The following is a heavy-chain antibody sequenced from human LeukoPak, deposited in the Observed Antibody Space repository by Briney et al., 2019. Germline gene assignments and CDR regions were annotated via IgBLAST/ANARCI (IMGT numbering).Heavy chain of an antibody. J-gene: IGHJ4*02. D-gene: IGHD4-17*01. CDR3: ARGETPVTTTPPFDH. Sequence: KPSETLSLTCTVCGDFVSSGDYQWRWIRQPPGKGLEWIGNISNSENTHYHPALKRRVTISINTSKNQFSLKLSSVTAADTAVYYCARGETPVTTTPPFDHWGQGTLVTVSS. V-gene: IGHV4-61*08. CDR1: GDFVSSGDYQ. CDR2: ISNSENT.